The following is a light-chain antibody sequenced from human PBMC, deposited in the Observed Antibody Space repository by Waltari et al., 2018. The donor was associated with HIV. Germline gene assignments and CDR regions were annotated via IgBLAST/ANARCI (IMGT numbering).Light chain of an antibody. CDR1: NSDVGSYNL. Sequence: QSALTQPASVSGSPGQSITISCTGTNSDVGSYNLVSWYQQHPGKAPKLMIYEGSKRPSGVSNRFSGSKSGNTVSLTISGLQAEDEADYYCCSYAGSNTFVFGTGTKVTVL. J-gene: IGLJ1*01. CDR2: EGS. V-gene: IGLV2-23*03. CDR3: CSYAGSNTFV.